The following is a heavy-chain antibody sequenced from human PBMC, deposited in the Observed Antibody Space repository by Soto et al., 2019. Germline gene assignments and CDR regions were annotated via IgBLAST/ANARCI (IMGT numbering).Heavy chain of an antibody. D-gene: IGHD3-22*01. J-gene: IGHJ4*02. Sequence: SETLSLTCTVSGGSISSYYWSWIRQPAGKGLEWIGRIYTSGSTNYNPSLKSRVTMSVDTSKNQFSMKLSSVTAADTDVYSCARGSSGYYYDNYFDYWGQGTLVTVSS. CDR2: IYTSGST. CDR1: GGSISSYY. CDR3: ARGSSGYYYDNYFDY. V-gene: IGHV4-4*07.